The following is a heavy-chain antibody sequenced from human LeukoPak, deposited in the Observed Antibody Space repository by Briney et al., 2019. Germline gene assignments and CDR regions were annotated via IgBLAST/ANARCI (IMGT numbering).Heavy chain of an antibody. CDR3: ARDVPPMALRYFGDAFDI. J-gene: IGHJ3*02. D-gene: IGHD3-9*01. CDR1: GGSISSGSYY. V-gene: IGHV4-61*02. CDR2: IYTSGST. Sequence: PSETLSLTCTVSGGSISSGSYYWNWIRQPAGKGLEWIGRIYTSGSTNYNPSLKSRVTISVDTSKNQFSLKLSSVTAADTAVYYCARDVPPMALRYFGDAFDIWGQGTMVTVSS.